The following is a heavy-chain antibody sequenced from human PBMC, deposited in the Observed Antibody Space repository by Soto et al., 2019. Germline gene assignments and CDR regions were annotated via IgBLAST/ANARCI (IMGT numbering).Heavy chain of an antibody. CDR1: GYTFTGYY. D-gene: IGHD5-12*01. Sequence: GASVKVSCKASGYTFTGYYMHWVRPAPGQGLEWMGWLNPNSGGTNYAQKFQGRVTMTRDTSISTAYMELSRLRSDDTAVYYCASPVAIATYYYYYLVMDVWGQGTTVTDSS. CDR2: LNPNSGGT. J-gene: IGHJ6*02. V-gene: IGHV1-2*02. CDR3: ASPVAIATYYYYYLVMDV.